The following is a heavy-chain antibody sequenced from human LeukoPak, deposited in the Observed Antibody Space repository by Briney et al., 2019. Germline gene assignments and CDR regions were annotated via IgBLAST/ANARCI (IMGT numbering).Heavy chain of an antibody. J-gene: IGHJ5*02. CDR3: ARDKDDYGSGNHWFDP. D-gene: IGHD3-10*01. V-gene: IGHV3-7*03. CDR2: IKQDGNEK. Sequence: GGSLRLSCAASGFTFSSYWMSWVRQAPGKGLEWVANIKQDGNEKYYVDSVKGRFTISRDNAKNSLYLQMNSLRAEDTAVYYCARDKDDYGSGNHWFDPWGQGTLVTVSS. CDR1: GFTFSSYW.